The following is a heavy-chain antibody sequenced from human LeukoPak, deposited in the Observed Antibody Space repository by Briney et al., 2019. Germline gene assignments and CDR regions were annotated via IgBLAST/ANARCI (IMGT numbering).Heavy chain of an antibody. CDR2: IKQDGSEK. CDR3: ARLCVPAAGFDY. V-gene: IGHV3-7*01. CDR1: GFTFSSHW. J-gene: IGHJ4*02. D-gene: IGHD2-2*01. Sequence: PGGSLRLSCAASGFTFSSHWMSWVRQAPGKGLEWVANIKQDGSEKYYVDSVKGRFTISRDNAKNSLYLQMNSLRAEDTAVYYCARLCVPAAGFDYWGQGTLVTVSS.